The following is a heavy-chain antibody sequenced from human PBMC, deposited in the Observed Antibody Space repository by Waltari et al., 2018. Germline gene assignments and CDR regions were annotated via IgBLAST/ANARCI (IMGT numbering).Heavy chain of an antibody. Sequence: QVLLVQSGAEVKKPGASVKVSCKASGYIFTNYYLHWVRQAPGQGPEWMGWVNPDTRNANYAHNFRGRVTMTWDTSINTAFMDLSGLKSDDTAVYYCARDRTTMAARPGDYWGQGTLVTVSS. J-gene: IGHJ4*02. CDR1: GYIFTNYY. D-gene: IGHD6-6*01. CDR3: ARDRTTMAARPGDY. V-gene: IGHV1-2*02. CDR2: VNPDTRNA.